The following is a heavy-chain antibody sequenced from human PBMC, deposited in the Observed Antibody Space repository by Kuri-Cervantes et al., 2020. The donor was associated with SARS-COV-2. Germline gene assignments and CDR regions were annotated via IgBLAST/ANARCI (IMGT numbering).Heavy chain of an antibody. V-gene: IGHV4-34*01. CDR3: ARVERDFWSGYWIFDY. J-gene: IGHJ4*02. CDR2: INHSGST. CDR1: GRSFSGYY. D-gene: IGHD3-3*01. Sequence: ESLKISCAVYGRSFSGYYWNWIRQSPGKGLEWIGEINHSGSTNFNPSLKSRVTISVDTSKNQFSLKLSSVTAADTAVYYCARVERDFWSGYWIFDYWGQGTLVTVSS.